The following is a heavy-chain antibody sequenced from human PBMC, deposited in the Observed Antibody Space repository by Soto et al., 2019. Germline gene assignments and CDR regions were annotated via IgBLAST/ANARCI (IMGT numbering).Heavy chain of an antibody. Sequence: EVHLVESGGGLVQPGGSLRLSCAASGFTFSSYSLNWVRQAPGKGLEWVSYITSSGTTVYYADSVRGRFTISRDNAKNSLYLQMNSLRDGDPAAYYCARGSSNWAYYFDFWGQGTVVFVSS. V-gene: IGHV3-48*02. CDR3: ARGSSNWAYYFDF. J-gene: IGHJ4*02. CDR2: ITSSGTTV. CDR1: GFTFSSYS. D-gene: IGHD6-13*01.